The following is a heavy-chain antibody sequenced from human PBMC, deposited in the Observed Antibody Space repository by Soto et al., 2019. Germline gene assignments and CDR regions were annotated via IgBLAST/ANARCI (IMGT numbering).Heavy chain of an antibody. CDR1: GFTFSSYS. V-gene: IGHV3-21*01. J-gene: IGHJ4*02. D-gene: IGHD3-3*01. CDR2: ISSSSSYI. CDR3: ARDFREDYYDFWSGDRNQMNV. Sequence: GGSLRLSCAASGFTFSSYSMNWVRQAPGKGLEWVSSISSSSSYIYYADSVKGRFTISRDNAKNSLYLQMNSLRAEDTAVYYCARDFREDYYDFWSGDRNQMNVWGQGTLVTVSS.